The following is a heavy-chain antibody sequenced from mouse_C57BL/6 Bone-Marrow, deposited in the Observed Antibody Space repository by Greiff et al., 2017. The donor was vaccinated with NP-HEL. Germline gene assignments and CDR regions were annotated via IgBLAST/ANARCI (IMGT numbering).Heavy chain of an antibody. CDR1: GYTFTSYT. V-gene: IGHV1-4*01. J-gene: IGHJ1*03. CDR3: ARPYYYGSRDRDV. CDR2: INTSSGYT. D-gene: IGHD1-1*01. Sequence: QVQLQQSGAELARPGASVKMSCKASGYTFTSYTMHWVKQRPGQGLEWIGYINTSSGYTKYNQKFKDKATLTADKSASTAYMQLSSLISEDSAVYYCARPYYYGSRDRDVWGTGTTVTVSS.